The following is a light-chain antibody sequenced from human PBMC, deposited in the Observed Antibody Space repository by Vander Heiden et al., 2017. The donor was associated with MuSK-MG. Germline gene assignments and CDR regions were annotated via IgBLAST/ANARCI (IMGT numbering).Light chain of an antibody. CDR2: AAS. J-gene: IGKJ1*01. Sequence: DIELTKTVSSLSASVGERATITCRASQSISAYLISYHFRPGAAPRLVVYAASYLHNAVPSAFSGTGSGRQFTLTISSLQVQDYGSFYCRQSNSNRPTFGPGTMVEI. CDR1: QSISAY. CDR3: RQSNSNRPT. V-gene: IGKV1-39*01.